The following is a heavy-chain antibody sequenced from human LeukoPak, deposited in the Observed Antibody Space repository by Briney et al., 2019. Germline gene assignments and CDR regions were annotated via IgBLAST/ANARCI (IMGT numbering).Heavy chain of an antibody. CDR2: ISAYNGNT. Sequence: ASVKVSCKASGYTFTSYGISWVRQAPGQGLEWMGWISAYNGNTNYAQKLQGRVTMTTDTSTSTAYMELRSLRSDDTAVYYCARDPPLFVVGVAATNYYGRDVGGKGPRVTVS. J-gene: IGHJ6*04. D-gene: IGHD2-15*01. CDR1: GYTFTSYG. CDR3: ARDPPLFVVGVAATNYYGRDV. V-gene: IGHV1-18*01.